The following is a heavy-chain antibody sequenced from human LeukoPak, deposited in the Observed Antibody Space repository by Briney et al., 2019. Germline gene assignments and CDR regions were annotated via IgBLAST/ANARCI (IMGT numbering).Heavy chain of an antibody. D-gene: IGHD3-10*01. CDR1: GFTFSSYA. J-gene: IGHJ1*01. CDR3: ARDAPDYYGSGSYYNGFFQH. CDR2: ISSNGGRT. V-gene: IGHV3-64*01. Sequence: GGSLRLSCAASGFTFSSYAMHWVRQAPGKGLEYVSAISSNGGRTYYANSVRGRFTISRDNSKNMLFLQMGSLRPEDMAVYYCARDAPDYYGSGSYYNGFFQHWGQGTLVTVSS.